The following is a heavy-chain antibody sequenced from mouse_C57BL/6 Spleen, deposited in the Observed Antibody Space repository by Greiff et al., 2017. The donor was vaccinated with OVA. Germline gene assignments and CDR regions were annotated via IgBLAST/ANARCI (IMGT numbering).Heavy chain of an antibody. CDR2: IDPENGDT. J-gene: IGHJ2*01. D-gene: IGHD1-1*01. Sequence: EVQLQQSGAELVRPGASVKLSCTASGFNIKDDYMHWVKQRPEQGLEWIGWIDPENGDTEYASKFQGKATITADTSSNTAYLQLSSLTSEDTAVYYCTLHYYGSSYDYFDYWGQGTTLTVSS. V-gene: IGHV14-4*01. CDR1: GFNIKDDY. CDR3: TLHYYGSSYDYFDY.